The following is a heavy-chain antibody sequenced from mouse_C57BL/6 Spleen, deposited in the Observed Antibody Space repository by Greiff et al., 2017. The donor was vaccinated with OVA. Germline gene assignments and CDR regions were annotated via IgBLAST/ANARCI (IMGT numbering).Heavy chain of an antibody. CDR1: GYTFTSYW. D-gene: IGHD1-1*01. J-gene: IGHJ2*01. CDR2: IYPGSGST. CDR3: ARGDYYGSSYSYYFDY. Sequence: QVQLQQPGAELVKPGASVKMSCKASGYTFTSYWITWVKQRPGQGLEWIGDIYPGSGSTNYNEKFKSKATLTVDPSSSPAYMQLSSLTSEDSAVYYCARGDYYGSSYSYYFDYWGQGTTLTVSS. V-gene: IGHV1-55*01.